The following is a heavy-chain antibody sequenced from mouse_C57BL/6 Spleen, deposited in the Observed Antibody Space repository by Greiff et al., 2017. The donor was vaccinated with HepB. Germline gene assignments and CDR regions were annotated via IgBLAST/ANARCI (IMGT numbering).Heavy chain of an antibody. CDR1: GYAFSSYW. D-gene: IGHD2-2*01. Sequence: QVQLQQSGAELVKPGASVKISCKASGYAFSSYWMNWVKQRPGKGLEWIGQIYPGDGDTNYNGKFKGKATLTADKSSSTAYMQLSSLTSEDSAVYFCAREVTTDLYYFDYWGQGTTLTVSS. V-gene: IGHV1-80*01. CDR2: IYPGDGDT. CDR3: AREVTTDLYYFDY. J-gene: IGHJ2*01.